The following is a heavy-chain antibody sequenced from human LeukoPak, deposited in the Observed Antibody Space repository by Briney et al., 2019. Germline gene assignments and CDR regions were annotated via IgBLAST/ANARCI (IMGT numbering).Heavy chain of an antibody. J-gene: IGHJ4*02. CDR3: ASADGSGWYYFDS. V-gene: IGHV4-59*01. D-gene: IGHD6-19*01. Sequence: PETLSLTSTVPGGSLSSYSWSWIWQPPGKGLERIGYIYNSGNTNYSPSLKSRVTISVDTSKNQFSLKLTSVTAADTAVYYCASADGSGWYYFDSWGQGTLVTVSS. CDR2: IYNSGNT. CDR1: GGSLSSYS.